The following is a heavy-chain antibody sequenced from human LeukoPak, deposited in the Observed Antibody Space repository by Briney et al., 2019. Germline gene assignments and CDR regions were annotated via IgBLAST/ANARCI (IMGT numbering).Heavy chain of an antibody. CDR2: IYYSGST. CDR3: ARGHRCSSTSCYARRGDWFDP. J-gene: IGHJ5*02. D-gene: IGHD2-2*01. CDR1: GGSISSSNYY. V-gene: IGHV4-39*01. Sequence: SETLSLTCTVSGGSISSSNYYWGWIRQPPGKGLEWIGSIYYSGSTYSKPSLKSRVTISVDTSKNQFSLKLNSVTAADTAVYYCARGHRCSSTSCYARRGDWFDPWGQGTLVTVSS.